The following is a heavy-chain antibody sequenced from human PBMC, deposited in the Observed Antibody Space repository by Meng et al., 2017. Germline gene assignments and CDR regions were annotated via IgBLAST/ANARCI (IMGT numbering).Heavy chain of an antibody. CDR2: INHSGST. J-gene: IGHJ4*02. D-gene: IGHD6-6*01. CDR3: ARRGIAARPFYY. Sequence: QVPLQQWGAGLLEPSGTLSLTGAVYGGSFSGYYWSWIRQPPGKGLEWIGEINHSGSTNYNPSLKSRVTISVDTSKNQFSLKLSSVTAADTAVYYCARRGIAARPFYYWGQGTLVTVSS. CDR1: GGSFSGYY. V-gene: IGHV4-34*01.